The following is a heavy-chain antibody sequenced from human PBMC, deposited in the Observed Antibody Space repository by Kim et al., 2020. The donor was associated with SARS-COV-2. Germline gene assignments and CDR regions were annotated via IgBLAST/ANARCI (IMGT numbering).Heavy chain of an antibody. V-gene: IGHV4-30-4*01. CDR3: ARASPFLDIYGMDG. CDR2: IYYSGST. D-gene: IGHD2-2*03. Sequence: SETLSLTCTVSGCSISSGDYYWSWIRQPPGKGLEWIVYIYYSGSTYYNPSLKSRVTISVDTTKNQFSLKLSSVTAADTACYYWARASPFLDIYGMDGWG. J-gene: IGHJ6*02. CDR1: GCSISSGDYY.